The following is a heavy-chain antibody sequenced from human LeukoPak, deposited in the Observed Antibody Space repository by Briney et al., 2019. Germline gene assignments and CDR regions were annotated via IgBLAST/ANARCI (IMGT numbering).Heavy chain of an antibody. Sequence: ASVKVSCKASGYTFSRHDIAWVRQAPGQGLEWMGIIHPSGDRTSYAQKFQGRVTMTSDTSTSTVYMELSSLGSEDTAVYYCARVPEAGYNPDYWGQGTLVTVSA. J-gene: IGHJ4*02. CDR1: GYTFSRHD. CDR2: IHPSGDRT. D-gene: IGHD5-24*01. CDR3: ARVPEAGYNPDY. V-gene: IGHV1-46*01.